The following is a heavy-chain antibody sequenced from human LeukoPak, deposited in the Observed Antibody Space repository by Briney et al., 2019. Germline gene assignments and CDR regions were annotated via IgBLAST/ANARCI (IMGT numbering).Heavy chain of an antibody. Sequence: GGSLGLSCAASGFTFSSYAMHWVRQAPGKGLEYVSAISSNGGSTYYANSVKGRFTISRDNSKNTLYLQMGSLRAEDMAVYYCARSQLLWFGELNYYFDYWGQGTLVTVSS. D-gene: IGHD3-10*01. CDR1: GFTFSSYA. CDR3: ARSQLLWFGELNYYFDY. CDR2: ISSNGGST. V-gene: IGHV3-64*01. J-gene: IGHJ4*02.